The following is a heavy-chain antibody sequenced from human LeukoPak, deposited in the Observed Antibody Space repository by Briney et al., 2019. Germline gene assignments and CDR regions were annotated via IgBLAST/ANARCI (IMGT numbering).Heavy chain of an antibody. CDR2: ISGSGGST. D-gene: IGHD6-13*01. V-gene: IGHV3-23*01. J-gene: IGHJ4*02. CDR1: GFTFSSYA. Sequence: GGSLRLSCAASGFTFSSYAMSWVRQAPGKGLEWVSAISGSGGSTYYADSVKGRFTISRDNSKNTLYLQMNSLRAEDTAVYYCARSRGGRRYSSSAGDYWGQGTLVTVSS. CDR3: ARSRGGRRYSSSAGDY.